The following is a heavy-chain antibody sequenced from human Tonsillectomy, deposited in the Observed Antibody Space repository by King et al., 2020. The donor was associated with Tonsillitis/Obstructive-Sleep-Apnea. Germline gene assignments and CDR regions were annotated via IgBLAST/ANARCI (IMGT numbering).Heavy chain of an antibody. Sequence: QLVQSGAEVKKPGESLKISCKSSGYSFTSYWIGWVRQMPGKGLEWMGIIYPGDSDTRYSPSFQGQVTISADKSISTAYLQWSSLKASDTAMYYCARLELVVVPGANHPGKNWFDPWGQGTLVTVSS. CDR3: ARLELVVVPGANHPGKNWFDP. CDR1: GYSFTSYW. CDR2: IYPGDSDT. D-gene: IGHD2-2*01. V-gene: IGHV5-51*03. J-gene: IGHJ5*02.